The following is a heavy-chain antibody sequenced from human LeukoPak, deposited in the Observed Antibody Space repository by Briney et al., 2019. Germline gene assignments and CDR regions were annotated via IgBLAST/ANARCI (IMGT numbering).Heavy chain of an antibody. CDR2: ISYDGSNK. V-gene: IGHV3-30*18. J-gene: IGHJ4*02. CDR1: GFTFSSYG. D-gene: IGHD4-17*01. CDR3: AKITKATTPNY. Sequence: PGGSLRLSCAASGFTFSSYGMHWVRQAPGKGLEWVAVISYDGSNKYYADSVKGRFTISRDNAKNTLYLQMNSLRAEDTAVYYCAKITKATTPNYWGQGTLVTVSS.